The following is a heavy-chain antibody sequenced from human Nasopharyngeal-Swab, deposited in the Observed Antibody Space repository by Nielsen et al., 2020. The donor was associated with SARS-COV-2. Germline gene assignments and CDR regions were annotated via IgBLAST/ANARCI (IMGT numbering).Heavy chain of an antibody. D-gene: IGHD6-13*01. CDR3: ARDRYGSSWYPYWYFDL. Sequence: WIRQPPGKGLEWVSYISSSSSTIYYADSVKGRFTISRDNAKNSLYLQMNSLRDEDTAVYYCARDRYGSSWYPYWYFDLWGRGTLVTVSS. CDR2: ISSSSSTI. V-gene: IGHV3-48*02. J-gene: IGHJ2*01.